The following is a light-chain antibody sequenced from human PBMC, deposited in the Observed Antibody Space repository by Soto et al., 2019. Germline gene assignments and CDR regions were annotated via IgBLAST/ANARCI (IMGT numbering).Light chain of an antibody. CDR2: DAS. V-gene: IGKV1-5*01. CDR1: QSISSW. CDR3: QQYNSYSQT. Sequence: DIQMTQSPSTLSASVGDRVTITCRASQSISSWLAWYQQKPGKAPKLLIYDASSLESGVPSRFSGGGSGTELTLTISRLQPDDFATYSCQQYNSYSQTFGQGTKLEIK. J-gene: IGKJ2*01.